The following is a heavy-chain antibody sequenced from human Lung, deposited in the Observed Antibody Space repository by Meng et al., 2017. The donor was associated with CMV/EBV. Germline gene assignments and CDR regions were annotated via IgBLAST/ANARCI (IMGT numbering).Heavy chain of an antibody. D-gene: IGHD3-10*01. Sequence: ASVKVSCKPSGYTLTDYYLHWVRQAPGQGLEWMGWINPDSGGTYFAQKFQGRVTMTRDTSISTAYMELSSLRSADTAVYYCARVGGMTTRVRGVRYHSGLDVWGQGTTVXVSS. CDR1: GYTLTDYY. CDR2: INPDSGGT. CDR3: ARVGGMTTRVRGVRYHSGLDV. J-gene: IGHJ6*02. V-gene: IGHV1-2*02.